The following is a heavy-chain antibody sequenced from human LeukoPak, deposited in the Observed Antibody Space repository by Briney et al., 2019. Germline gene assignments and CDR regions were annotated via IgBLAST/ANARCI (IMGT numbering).Heavy chain of an antibody. CDR1: GYRFSNYW. Sequence: GESLKISCKTSGYRFSNYWIGWVRQMPGKGLEVIGAIYPGDSDTRYSPSFQGQVTISADKSTTTSYLQWTSLRASDTATYFCTRQGVYYSDSSAFYYWGQGTLVTVSS. D-gene: IGHD3-22*01. CDR3: TRQGVYYSDSSAFYY. V-gene: IGHV5-51*01. J-gene: IGHJ4*02. CDR2: IYPGDSDT.